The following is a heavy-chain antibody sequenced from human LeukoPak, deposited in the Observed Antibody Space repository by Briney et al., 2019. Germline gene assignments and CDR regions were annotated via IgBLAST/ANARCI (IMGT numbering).Heavy chain of an antibody. J-gene: IGHJ6*04. Sequence: PGGSLRLSCAASGFTFSSYGMHWVSQAPGKGLEWVAFIRHDGSNKYYADSVKGRFTISRDNSKNTLYLQMNSLRAEDTAVYYCAELGITMIGGVWGKGTTVTISS. CDR2: IRHDGSNK. V-gene: IGHV3-30*02. CDR3: AELGITMIGGV. CDR1: GFTFSSYG. D-gene: IGHD3-10*02.